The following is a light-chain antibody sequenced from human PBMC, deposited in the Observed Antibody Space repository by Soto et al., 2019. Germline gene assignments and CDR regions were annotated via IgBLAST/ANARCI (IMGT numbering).Light chain of an antibody. J-gene: IGKJ1*01. CDR2: GAS. CDR3: QQYSNSPQT. V-gene: IGKV3-20*01. CDR1: QSVSSSY. Sequence: EIVLTQSPGTLSLSPGERATLSCRASQSVSSSYLAWYQQKPGQAPRLLIYGASSRATGIPDRFSGGGSGTDFTLTISRLEPEDFAVYFCQQYSNSPQTFGQGTKVDIK.